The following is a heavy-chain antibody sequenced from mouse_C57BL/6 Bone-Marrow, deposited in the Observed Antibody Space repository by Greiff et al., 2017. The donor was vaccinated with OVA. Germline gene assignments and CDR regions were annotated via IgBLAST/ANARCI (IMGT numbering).Heavy chain of an antibody. V-gene: IGHV1-69*01. CDR3: ARPYYGSRWGY. D-gene: IGHD1-1*01. CDR2: IDPSDSYT. J-gene: IGHJ2*01. CDR1: GYTFTSYW. Sequence: QVQLQQPGAELVMPGASVKLSCKASGYTFTSYWMHWVKQRPGQGLEWIGEIDPSDSYTNYNQKFKGKSTLTVDKSSSTAYMQLSSLTSEDSAVYYCARPYYGSRWGYWGQGTTLTVSS.